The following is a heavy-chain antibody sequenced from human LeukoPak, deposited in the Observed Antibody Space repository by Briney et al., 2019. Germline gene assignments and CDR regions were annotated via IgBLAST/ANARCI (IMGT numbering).Heavy chain of an antibody. CDR1: GYTFTSHY. CDR2: ISPRDGNT. Sequence: ASVKVSCKASGYTFTSHYMHWVRQAPGQGLEWMGIISPRDGNTNYVPKFQGRVTMTRDTSTSTFYMELSSLRSEDTAVYYCARGGYSDILTGYYEYYFDYWGQGTLVTVSP. V-gene: IGHV1-46*01. J-gene: IGHJ4*02. D-gene: IGHD3-9*01. CDR3: ARGGYSDILTGYYEYYFDY.